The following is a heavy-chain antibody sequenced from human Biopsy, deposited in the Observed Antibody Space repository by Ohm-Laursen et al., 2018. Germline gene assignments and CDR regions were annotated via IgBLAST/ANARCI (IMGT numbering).Heavy chain of an antibody. J-gene: IGHJ4*02. D-gene: IGHD3-22*01. CDR2: IWYDGSNK. V-gene: IGHV3-33*01. CDR3: AREGDDSSGYTPHYFDY. CDR1: GFTFSIYG. Sequence: SLRLSCTASGFTFSIYGMHWVRQAPGKGLEWVAVIWYDGSNKYYADSVKGRFTISRDDPKNTLYLQMNSLRAEDTTVYYCAREGDDSSGYTPHYFDYWGQGTLVTVSS.